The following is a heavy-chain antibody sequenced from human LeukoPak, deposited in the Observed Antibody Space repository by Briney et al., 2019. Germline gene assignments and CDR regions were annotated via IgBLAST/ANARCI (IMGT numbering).Heavy chain of an antibody. J-gene: IGHJ2*01. CDR1: GGSFSGYY. D-gene: IGHD4-17*01. CDR3: AARHNYGDNFFDL. Sequence: SETLSLTCAVYGGSFSGYYCSWIRQPPGKGLEWIGSIYYSGSTYYNPSLKSRVTISVDTSKNQFSLKLSSVTASDTAVYYCAARHNYGDNFFDLWGRGTLVTVSS. V-gene: IGHV4-34*01. CDR2: IYYSGST.